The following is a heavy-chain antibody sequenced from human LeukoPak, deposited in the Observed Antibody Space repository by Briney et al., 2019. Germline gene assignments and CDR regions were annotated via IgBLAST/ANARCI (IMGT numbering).Heavy chain of an antibody. J-gene: IGHJ3*02. CDR1: GYTFTSYA. CDR2: ISAYNGNT. CDR3: ARDGRHSSSSWGDAFDI. V-gene: IGHV1-18*01. Sequence: ASVKVSCKASGYTFTSYAISWVRQAPGQGLEWMGWISAYNGNTNYAQKLQGRVTMTTDTSTSTAYMELRSLRSDDTAVYYCARDGRHSSSSWGDAFDIWGQGTMVTVSS. D-gene: IGHD6-13*01.